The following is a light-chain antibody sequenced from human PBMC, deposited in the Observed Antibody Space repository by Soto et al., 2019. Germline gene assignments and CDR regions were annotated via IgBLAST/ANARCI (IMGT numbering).Light chain of an antibody. J-gene: IGKJ4*01. Sequence: IPLTQSPSSLSASVGDGVTITFRASQSISSYLNWYQQKPGKAPKVLIYAASSLQSGVPSRFSGIGSGTDFTLSISSLQPEDFATYYCQQSYSGPLTFGGGTKVDNK. CDR1: QSISSY. CDR2: AAS. CDR3: QQSYSGPLT. V-gene: IGKV1-39*01.